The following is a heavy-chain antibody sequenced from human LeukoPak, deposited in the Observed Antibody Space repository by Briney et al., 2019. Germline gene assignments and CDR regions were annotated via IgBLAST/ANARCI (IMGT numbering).Heavy chain of an antibody. CDR2: IYTSGST. V-gene: IGHV4-61*02. Sequence: PSETLSLTCTVSGGSISSDTYYWSWIRQPAGKGLEWIVRIYTSGSTNYNPSLKSRVTIIVDTSKNQFSLELSSVPAADTSVYYCARYNWGGNWFDPWGQGTLVTVSS. CDR1: GGSISSDTYY. J-gene: IGHJ5*02. D-gene: IGHD7-27*01. CDR3: ARYNWGGNWFDP.